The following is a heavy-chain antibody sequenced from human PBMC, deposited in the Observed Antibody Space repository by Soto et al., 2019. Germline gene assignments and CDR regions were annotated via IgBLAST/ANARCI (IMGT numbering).Heavy chain of an antibody. Sequence: QVQLQESGPGLVKPSQTLSLTCTVSGGSISSGGYYWSWIRQHPGKGLEWIGYIYYSGSTYYNPSLKSRVTISVDTSKNQCSLKLSSVTAADTAVYYCARGRIGDGYNLFDYWGQGNLVTVSS. CDR1: GGSISSGGYY. V-gene: IGHV4-31*03. D-gene: IGHD5-12*01. J-gene: IGHJ4*02. CDR3: ARGRIGDGYNLFDY. CDR2: IYYSGST.